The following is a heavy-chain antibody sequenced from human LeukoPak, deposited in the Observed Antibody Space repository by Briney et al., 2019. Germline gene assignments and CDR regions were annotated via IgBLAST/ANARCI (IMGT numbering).Heavy chain of an antibody. V-gene: IGHV4-39*01. CDR1: GGSISSSSYY. D-gene: IGHD6-13*01. CDR2: IYYTGST. Sequence: PSETLSLTCTVSGGSISSSSYYRGGSRQPPGKGLEWIGNIYYTGSTYYNPSLKSRATISVDTSKNQFSLKLSSLTGADTAVYYCATLGYSSSCYWGEGTLVTVSS. CDR3: ATLGYSSSCY. J-gene: IGHJ4*02.